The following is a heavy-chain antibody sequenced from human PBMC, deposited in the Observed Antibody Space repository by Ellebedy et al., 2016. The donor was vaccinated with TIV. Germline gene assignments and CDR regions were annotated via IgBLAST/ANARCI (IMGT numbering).Heavy chain of an antibody. CDR1: GFKLSDYY. D-gene: IGHD5/OR15-5a*01. CDR3: ARVRHVELSTSLDY. CDR2: ISSSGEFT. Sequence: GGSLRLSCAVSGFKLSDYYMTWIRQAPGKGLEWISYISSSGEFTSYADSVRGRFIFSKDNANNSLSLQMNSLTADDTAVYYCARVRHVELSTSLDYWGQGTLVTVSS. J-gene: IGHJ4*02. V-gene: IGHV3-11*04.